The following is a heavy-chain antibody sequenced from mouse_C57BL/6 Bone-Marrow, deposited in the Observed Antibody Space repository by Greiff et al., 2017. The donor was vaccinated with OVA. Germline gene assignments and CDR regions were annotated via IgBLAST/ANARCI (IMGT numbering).Heavy chain of an antibody. CDR1: GYTFTSYW. V-gene: IGHV1-69*01. D-gene: IGHD2-2*01. CDR3: ARFGYAWFAY. J-gene: IGHJ3*01. Sequence: VQLQQSGAELVMPGASVKLSCKASGYTFTSYWMHWVKQRPGQGLEWIGEIDPSDSYTNYNQKFKGKSTLTVDKSSSTAYMQLSSLTSEDSAVYYCARFGYAWFAYWGQGTLVTVSA. CDR2: IDPSDSYT.